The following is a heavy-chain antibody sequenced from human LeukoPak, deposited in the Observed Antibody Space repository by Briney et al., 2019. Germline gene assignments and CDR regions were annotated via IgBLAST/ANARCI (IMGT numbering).Heavy chain of an antibody. CDR1: GFTFNTYA. V-gene: IGHV3-23*01. J-gene: IGHJ6*02. CDR3: ARDRLDCSGGSCYSYYYGMDV. D-gene: IGHD2-15*01. CDR2: IGTSGSGT. Sequence: GGSLRLSCAASGFTFNTYAMSWVRQAPGKGLEWVSGIGTSGSGTYYADSVKGRFTISRDNAKNSLYLQMNSLRAEDTAVYYCARDRLDCSGGSCYSYYYGMDVWGQGTTVTVSS.